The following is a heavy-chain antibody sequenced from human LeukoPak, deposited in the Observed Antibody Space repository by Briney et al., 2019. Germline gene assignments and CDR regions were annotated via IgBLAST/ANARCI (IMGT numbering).Heavy chain of an antibody. J-gene: IGHJ4*02. CDR1: GDSVSSNSVA. Sequence: SQTLSLTCAISGDSVSSNSVAWNWIRQSPSRGLEWLGRTYYRSKWYYECAISVKSRITINPDTSKNQFSLQLNSVTPEDTAVYYCARSNYGSGSINWGQGTLVTVSS. D-gene: IGHD3-10*01. V-gene: IGHV6-1*01. CDR2: TYYRSKWYY. CDR3: ARSNYGSGSIN.